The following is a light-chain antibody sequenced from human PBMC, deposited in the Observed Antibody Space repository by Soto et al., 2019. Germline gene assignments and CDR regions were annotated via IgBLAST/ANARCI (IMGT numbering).Light chain of an antibody. V-gene: IGKV3-15*01. CDR3: QQYNNWPPT. Sequence: IVKTQSPAVLSVSPRERENRCCRASQDVSTNLAWYQQKPGQAPRLLIYGASTRATGIPARFSDSGSETEFTLTISSLQSEDFAVYFCQQYNNWPPTFGQGTRLAI. J-gene: IGKJ5*01. CDR2: GAS. CDR1: QDVSTN.